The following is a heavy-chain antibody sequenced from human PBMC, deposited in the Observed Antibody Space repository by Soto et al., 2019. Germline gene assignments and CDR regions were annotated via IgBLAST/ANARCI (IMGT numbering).Heavy chain of an antibody. D-gene: IGHD6-13*01. J-gene: IGHJ6*02. CDR3: ARDPGRAAAGIYYYHGMDV. V-gene: IGHV4-59*01. Sequence: SETLSLTCTVSGGSISSYYWSWIRQPPGKGLEWIGYIYYSGSTNYNPSLKSRVTISVDTSKNQFSLKLSSVTAADTAVYYCARDPGRAAAGIYYYHGMDVWGQGTTVTVSS. CDR2: IYYSGST. CDR1: GGSISSYY.